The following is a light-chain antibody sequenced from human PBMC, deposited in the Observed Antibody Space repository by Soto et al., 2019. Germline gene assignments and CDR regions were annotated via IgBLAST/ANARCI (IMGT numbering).Light chain of an antibody. Sequence: QSVRTQPASVSGSPGQSITISCTGTSSDVGSYNLVSWYQQHPGKAPKLMIYEVSKRLSGVSNRFSGSKSGNTASLTISGLQAEDEADYYCCSYAGSSPYVFGTGTKVTVL. J-gene: IGLJ1*01. CDR1: SSDVGSYNL. V-gene: IGLV2-23*02. CDR2: EVS. CDR3: CSYAGSSPYV.